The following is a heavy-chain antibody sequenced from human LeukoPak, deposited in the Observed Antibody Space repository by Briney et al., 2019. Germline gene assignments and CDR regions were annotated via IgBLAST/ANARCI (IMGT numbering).Heavy chain of an antibody. J-gene: IGHJ4*02. V-gene: IGHV3-64*04. CDR1: GFTFSSYA. D-gene: IGHD5-18*01. CDR3: ARDLVQLWSKDF. CDR2: ISSNGGST. Sequence: GGSLRLSCSAFGFTFSSYAMHWVRQAPGKGLEYVSAISSNGGSTYYADSVKGRFTISRDNAKNSLYLQMNSLRAEDTAVYYCARDLVQLWSKDFWGRGTLVTVSS.